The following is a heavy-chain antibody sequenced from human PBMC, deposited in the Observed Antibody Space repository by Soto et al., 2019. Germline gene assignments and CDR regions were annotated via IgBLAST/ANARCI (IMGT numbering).Heavy chain of an antibody. CDR1: GGSISSSSYY. V-gene: IGHV4-39*01. J-gene: IGHJ6*02. D-gene: IGHD2-8*01. Sequence: SETLSLTCTVSGGSISSSSYYWGWIRQPPGKGLEWIGSIYYSGSTYYNPSLKSRVTISVDTSKNQFSLKLSSVTAADTAVYYCARSGGYCTNGVCLLYYYHYGMDVWGQGTTVTVSS. CDR3: ARSGGYCTNGVCLLYYYHYGMDV. CDR2: IYYSGST.